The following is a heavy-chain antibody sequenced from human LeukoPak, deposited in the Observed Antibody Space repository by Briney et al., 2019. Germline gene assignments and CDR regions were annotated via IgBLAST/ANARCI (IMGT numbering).Heavy chain of an antibody. CDR1: GGSISSYY. Sequence: PSETLSLTCTVSGGSISSYYWSWIRQPPGKGLERIGYIYYSGSTNYNPSLKSRVTISVDTSKNQFSLKLSSVTAADTAVYYCARGTGLGFGDLSRRFQYGDWGQGTLVTVSS. V-gene: IGHV4-59*01. CDR2: IYYSGST. D-gene: IGHD3-10*01. J-gene: IGHJ4*02. CDR3: ARGTGLGFGDLSRRFQYGD.